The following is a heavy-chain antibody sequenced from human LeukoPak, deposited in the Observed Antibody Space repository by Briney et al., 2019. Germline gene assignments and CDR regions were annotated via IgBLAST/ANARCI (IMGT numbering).Heavy chain of an antibody. CDR1: GLTFSSYA. CDR3: AKYSTRLLYYFDY. Sequence: GGSLRLSCAASGLTFSSYAMSWVRQAPGKGLEWVSGISGSGGSTYYADSVKGRFTISRDNPKNTLYLQMNSLRAEDTAKYYCAKYSTRLLYYFDYWGQGTLVTVSS. V-gene: IGHV3-23*01. J-gene: IGHJ4*02. CDR2: ISGSGGST. D-gene: IGHD2-21*01.